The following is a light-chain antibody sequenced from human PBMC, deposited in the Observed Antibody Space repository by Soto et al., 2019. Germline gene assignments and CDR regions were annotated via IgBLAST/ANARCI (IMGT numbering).Light chain of an antibody. V-gene: IGKV1-5*01. Sequence: DIQMTQSPSTLSASVGDRVTISCRASQSISSWLAWYQQKLGKGPKLLIYDASSLECGVPSRFSGSGSGTEYNPTISSLHPDKFATYYSQQYNSYRLTLGGATKVDI. J-gene: IGKJ4*01. CDR3: QQYNSYRLT. CDR1: QSISSW. CDR2: DAS.